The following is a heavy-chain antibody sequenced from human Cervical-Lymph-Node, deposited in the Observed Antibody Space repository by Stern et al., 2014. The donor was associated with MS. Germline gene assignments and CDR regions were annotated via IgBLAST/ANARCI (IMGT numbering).Heavy chain of an antibody. J-gene: IGHJ4*02. V-gene: IGHV3-74*03. D-gene: IGHD1-26*01. CDR2: INSDGSTT. CDR1: GFTFSRSW. CDR3: TKIGVGAYDS. Sequence: EMQLVESGGGLVQPGESLRLSCAASGFTFSRSWMHWVRQAPGKGLVWVAHINSDGSTTTYEDSVKGRFTISRDNAKTTLYLQMNSLTAEDTAVYYCTKIGVGAYDSWGQGTLVTVSS.